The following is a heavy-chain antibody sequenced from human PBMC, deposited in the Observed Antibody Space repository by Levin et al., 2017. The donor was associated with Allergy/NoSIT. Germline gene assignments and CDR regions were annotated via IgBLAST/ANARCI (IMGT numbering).Heavy chain of an antibody. CDR3: ARDSTAVSSDY. J-gene: IGHJ4*02. V-gene: IGHV3-21*01. CDR2: ISSRSSNI. Sequence: SCAASGFTFSNYRMNWVRQAPGKGLEWVSSISSRSSNIYYADSVKGRFTISRDNAKNSLYLQMNSLRAEDTAVYYCARDSTAVSSDYWGQGTLVTVSS. CDR1: GFTFSNYR. D-gene: IGHD4-11*01.